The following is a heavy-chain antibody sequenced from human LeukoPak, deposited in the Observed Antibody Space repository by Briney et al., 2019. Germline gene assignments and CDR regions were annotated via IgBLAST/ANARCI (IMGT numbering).Heavy chain of an antibody. CDR3: ARTYYYDSSGYYPFDY. V-gene: IGHV3-53*01. CDR2: IYSGGST. J-gene: IGHJ4*02. CDR1: GFTVSSNY. Sequence: PGGSLRLSCAASGFTVSSNYMSWVRQAPGKGLEWVSVIYSGGSTYYADSVKGRFTISRDKSNNTLYLQMNCLRAEDTAVYYCARTYYYDSSGYYPFDYWGQGTLVTVSS. D-gene: IGHD3-22*01.